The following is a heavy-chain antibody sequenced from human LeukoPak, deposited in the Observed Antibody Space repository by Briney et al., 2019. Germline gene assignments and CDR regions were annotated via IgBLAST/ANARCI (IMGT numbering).Heavy chain of an antibody. D-gene: IGHD2/OR15-2a*01. CDR1: GGSITNNY. CDR2: VYYSGGS. J-gene: IGHJ4*02. Sequence: SSETLSLTCTVSGGSITNNYWTWVRQPPGNRLEWIGNVYYSGGSHYNPSLKSRVTISLDTSKNQISLRLNFVTPADTAVYFCAKGSGWLPEYWGQGILVTVSS. CDR3: AKGSGWLPEY. V-gene: IGHV4-59*01.